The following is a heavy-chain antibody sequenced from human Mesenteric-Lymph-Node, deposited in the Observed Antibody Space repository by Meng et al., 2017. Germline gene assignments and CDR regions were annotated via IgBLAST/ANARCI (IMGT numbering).Heavy chain of an antibody. CDR2: LNPDSGGT. J-gene: IGHJ4*02. CDR1: GYTFTGYF. CDR3: ARGHSYCSGGSCSSEYYFDY. Sequence: QVQLVQSGAEAKKPGASVKVSCKASGYTFTGYFMFWVRLAPGQGLEWMGRLNPDSGGTNYAQKFQGRVTMTRDTSINTAYMELSSLRSDDAALYFCARGHSYCSGGSCSSEYYFDYWGQGTLVTVSS. V-gene: IGHV1-2*06. D-gene: IGHD2-15*01.